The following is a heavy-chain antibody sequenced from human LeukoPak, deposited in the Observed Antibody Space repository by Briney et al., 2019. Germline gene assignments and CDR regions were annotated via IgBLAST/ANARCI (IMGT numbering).Heavy chain of an antibody. CDR3: ARGVRIAARPGGDY. CDR1: GYTFTSYD. Sequence: GASVKVSCNASGYTFTSYDINWVRQATGQGLEWMGWMNPNSGNTGYAQKFQGRVTITRNTSISTAYMELSSLRSEDTAVYYCARGVRIAARPGGDYWGQGTLVTVSS. V-gene: IGHV1-8*03. J-gene: IGHJ4*02. CDR2: MNPNSGNT. D-gene: IGHD6-6*01.